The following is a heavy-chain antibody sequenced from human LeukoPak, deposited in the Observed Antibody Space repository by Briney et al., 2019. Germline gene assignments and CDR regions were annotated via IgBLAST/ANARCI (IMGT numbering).Heavy chain of an antibody. CDR2: ISSSSSYI. V-gene: IGHV3-21*01. CDR3: AKDRWCSGGSCYWYYFDY. J-gene: IGHJ4*02. Sequence: GGSLRLSCAASGFTFSSYSVNWVRQAPGKGLEWVSSISSSSSYIYYADSVKGRFTISRDNAKNSLYLQMNSLRAEDTAVYYCAKDRWCSGGSCYWYYFDYWGQGNLVTVSS. D-gene: IGHD2-15*01. CDR1: GFTFSSYS.